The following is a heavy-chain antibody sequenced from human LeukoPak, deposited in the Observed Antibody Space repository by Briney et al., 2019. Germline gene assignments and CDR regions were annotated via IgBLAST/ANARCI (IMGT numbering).Heavy chain of an antibody. J-gene: IGHJ4*02. CDR3: ARLGDYCTNGVCSPAPGVY. CDR1: GGTFSSYA. D-gene: IGHD2-8*01. V-gene: IGHV1-69*01. CDR2: IIPIFGTA. Sequence: WASVKVSCKASGGTFSSYAISWVRQAPGQGLEWMGGIIPIFGTANYAQKFQGRVTITADESTSTAYMELSSLRSEDTAVYYCARLGDYCTNGVCSPAPGVYWGQGTLVTVSS.